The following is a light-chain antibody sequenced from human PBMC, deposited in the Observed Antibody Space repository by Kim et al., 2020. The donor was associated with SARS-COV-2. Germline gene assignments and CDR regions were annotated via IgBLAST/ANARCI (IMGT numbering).Light chain of an antibody. Sequence: SITLSCTGSDGDDGTYNLVYWYQQHPGEAPKLNIYDGTKRPSGISNRFSAARSGITASLTISGLQTDDEADYYCSSHTGSNTVIFGGGTQLTVL. V-gene: IGLV2-23*01. CDR1: DGDDGTYNL. J-gene: IGLJ2*01. CDR2: DGT. CDR3: SSHTGSNTVI.